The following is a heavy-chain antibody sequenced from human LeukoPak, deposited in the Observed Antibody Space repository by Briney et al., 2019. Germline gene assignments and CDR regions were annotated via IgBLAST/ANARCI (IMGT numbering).Heavy chain of an antibody. V-gene: IGHV3-23*01. J-gene: IGHJ4*02. Sequence: GGSLRLSCAASGFSFSTYSFSWVRQAPGKGPEWVSVISGSGSSIYYADSVKGRFTISRDNSKNTLYLQINSLRAEDTAFYYCAKGAVAGSRLGYFDYWGQGTLVTVSS. CDR1: GFSFSTYS. CDR3: AKGAVAGSRLGYFDY. CDR2: ISGSGSSI. D-gene: IGHD6-19*01.